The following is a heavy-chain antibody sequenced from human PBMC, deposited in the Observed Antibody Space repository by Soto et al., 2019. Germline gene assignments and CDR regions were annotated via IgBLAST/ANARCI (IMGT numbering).Heavy chain of an antibody. CDR1: GFTFSSYG. CDR3: AKDRIVVVAATWAGGMDV. CDR2: ISYDGSNK. Sequence: GGSLRLSCAASGFTFSSYGMHWVRQAPGKGLEWVAVISYDGSNKYYADSVKGRFTISRDNSKNTLYLQMNSLRAEDTAVYYCAKDRIVVVAATWAGGMDVWGQGTTVTVSS. J-gene: IGHJ6*02. D-gene: IGHD2-15*01. V-gene: IGHV3-30*18.